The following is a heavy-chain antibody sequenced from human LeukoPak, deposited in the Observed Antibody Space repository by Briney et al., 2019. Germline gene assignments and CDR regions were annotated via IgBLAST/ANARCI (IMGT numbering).Heavy chain of an antibody. CDR2: ISTTSSHI. J-gene: IGHJ4*02. V-gene: IGHV3-21*01. Sequence: PGGSLRLSCAASGFTFSSYSMNWVRPAPGKGLGWGSSISTTSSHIYYADSVKGRFTVSRDYAKNSLFLQMTSLRAEDTAVYYCARVAYGDYYLDYWGQGTLVTVSS. CDR1: GFTFSSYS. D-gene: IGHD4-17*01. CDR3: ARVAYGDYYLDY.